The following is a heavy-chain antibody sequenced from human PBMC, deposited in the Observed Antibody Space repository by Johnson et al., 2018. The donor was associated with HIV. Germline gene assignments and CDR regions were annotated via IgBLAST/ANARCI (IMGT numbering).Heavy chain of an antibody. CDR1: GFTFDDYA. V-gene: IGHV3-20*04. CDR2: INWNGGST. Sequence: VQLVESGGGVVRPGGSLRLSCAASGFTFDDYAMSWVRQAPGKGLAWVSGINWNGGSTGYADSVKGRFTISRDNAKNSLYLQINSLRAEETALYYCASDEGPYGDHDAFDIWGQVTMVTVSS. J-gene: IGHJ3*02. D-gene: IGHD4-17*01. CDR3: ASDEGPYGDHDAFDI.